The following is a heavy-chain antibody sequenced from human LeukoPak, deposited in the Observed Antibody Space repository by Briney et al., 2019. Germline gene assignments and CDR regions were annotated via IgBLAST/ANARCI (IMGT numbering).Heavy chain of an antibody. V-gene: IGHV1-24*01. J-gene: IGHJ6*02. Sequence: ASVKVSCKVSGYTLTELSMLWVRQAPGKGLEWMGGLDPEDGETIYAQKFQGRVTMTEDTSTDTAYMELSSLRSEDTAVYYCATRLPRYSSSWHYYYYGMDVWGQGTTVTVSS. CDR2: LDPEDGET. CDR1: GYTLTELS. CDR3: ATRLPRYSSSWHYYYYGMDV. D-gene: IGHD6-13*01.